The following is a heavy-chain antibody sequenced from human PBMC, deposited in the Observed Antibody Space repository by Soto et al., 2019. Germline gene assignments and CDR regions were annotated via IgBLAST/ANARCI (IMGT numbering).Heavy chain of an antibody. CDR2: ISSSGSTI. CDR3: ARAAYYDFWSENYYYMDV. V-gene: IGHV3-11*01. Sequence: GGSLRLSCAASGFTFSDYYMSWIRQAPGKGLEWVSYISSSGSTIYYADSVKGRFTISRDNAKNSLYLQMNSLRAEDTAVYYCARAAYYDFWSENYYYMDVWGKGTTVTVSS. J-gene: IGHJ6*03. D-gene: IGHD3-3*01. CDR1: GFTFSDYY.